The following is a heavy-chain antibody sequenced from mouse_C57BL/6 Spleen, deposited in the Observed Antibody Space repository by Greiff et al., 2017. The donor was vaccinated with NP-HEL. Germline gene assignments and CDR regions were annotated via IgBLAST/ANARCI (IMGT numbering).Heavy chain of an antibody. Sequence: QVQLQQSGPELVKPGASVKISCKASGYAFSSSWMYWVKQRPGKGLELIGRIYPGDGDTNYNGKFKGKATLTADKSSSTAYMQLSSLTSEDSAVDCCARGLRRNFDYWGQGTTLTVSS. CDR2: IYPGDGDT. V-gene: IGHV1-82*01. CDR1: GYAFSSSW. D-gene: IGHD3-1*01. J-gene: IGHJ2*01. CDR3: ARGLRRNFDY.